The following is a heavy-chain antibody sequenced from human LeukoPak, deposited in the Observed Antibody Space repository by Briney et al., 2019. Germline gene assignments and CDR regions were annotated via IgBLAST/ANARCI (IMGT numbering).Heavy chain of an antibody. CDR1: XXSLSXYY. D-gene: IGHD4-4*01. Sequence: TLSLTCXXXXXSLSXYYWSWIRQPAGKGLEWIGRIYTSGSTNYNPSLKSRVTMSVDTSKNQFSLKLSSVTAADTAVYYCARASVTRVSRIHYYGMDVWGQGTTVTVSS. CDR2: IYTSGST. V-gene: IGHV4-4*07. J-gene: IGHJ6*02. CDR3: ARASVTRVSRIHYYGMDV.